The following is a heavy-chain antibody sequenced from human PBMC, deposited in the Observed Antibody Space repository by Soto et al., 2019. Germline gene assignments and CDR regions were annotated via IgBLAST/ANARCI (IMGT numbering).Heavy chain of an antibody. V-gene: IGHV3-23*01. Sequence: LRLSFAASGFTFSSYAMSWVRQAPGKGLEWVSAISGSGGSTYYAGSVQGRCTISRDNSPNTLYLQMTRLRAEDTAVYYCAKGRRAVAGTFDYWGQGTLVTVSS. CDR2: ISGSGGST. J-gene: IGHJ4*02. CDR3: AKGRRAVAGTFDY. CDR1: GFTFSSYA. D-gene: IGHD6-19*01.